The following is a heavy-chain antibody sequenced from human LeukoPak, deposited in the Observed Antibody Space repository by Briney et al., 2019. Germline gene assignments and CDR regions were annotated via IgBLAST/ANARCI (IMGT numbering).Heavy chain of an antibody. V-gene: IGHV7-4-1*02. J-gene: IGHJ5*02. Sequence: ASVKVSCKASGYTFTSYAMNWVRQAPGQGLEWMGWINTNTGNPTYAQGFTGRFVFSLDTSVSTAYLQISSLKAEDTAVYYCARDLGVGTMVRRPSNWFDPWGQGTLVTVSS. D-gene: IGHD3-10*01. CDR2: INTNTGNP. CDR1: GYTFTSYA. CDR3: ARDLGVGTMVRRPSNWFDP.